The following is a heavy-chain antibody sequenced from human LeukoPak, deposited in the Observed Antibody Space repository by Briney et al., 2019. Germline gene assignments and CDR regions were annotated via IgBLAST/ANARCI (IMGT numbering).Heavy chain of an antibody. CDR3: ASQWLVPDAFDI. Sequence: GASVKVSCKASGYTFTGYYMHWVRQAPGQGLEWMGWISAYNGNTNYAQKFQGRVTMTRDTSISTAYMELSRLRSDDTAVYYCASQWLVPDAFDIWGQGTMVTVSS. J-gene: IGHJ3*02. V-gene: IGHV1-2*02. CDR2: ISAYNGNT. D-gene: IGHD6-19*01. CDR1: GYTFTGYY.